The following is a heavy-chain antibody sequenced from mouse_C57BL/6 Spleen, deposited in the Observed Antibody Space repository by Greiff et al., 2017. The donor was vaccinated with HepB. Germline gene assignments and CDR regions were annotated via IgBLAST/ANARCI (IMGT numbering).Heavy chain of an antibody. CDR3: ASMITTAFDY. CDR2: IDPSDSYT. D-gene: IGHD2-4*01. CDR1: GYTFTSYW. Sequence: QVQLQQPGAELVMPGASVKLSCKASGYTFTSYWMHWVKQRPGQGLEWIGEIDPSDSYTNYNQKFKGKSTVTVDKSSSTAYMQLSSLTSEDSAVYYCASMITTAFDYWGQGTTLTVSS. V-gene: IGHV1-69*01. J-gene: IGHJ2*01.